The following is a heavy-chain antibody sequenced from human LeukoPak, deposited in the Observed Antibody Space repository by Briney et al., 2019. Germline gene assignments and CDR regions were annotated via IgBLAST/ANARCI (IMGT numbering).Heavy chain of an antibody. CDR1: GFTFSSYS. Sequence: GGSLRLSCAASGFTFSSYSMNWVRQAPGKGLEWVSSISSSSSYIYYADSVKGRFTISRDNAKSSLYLQMNSLRAEDTAVYYCAKDGILLWFGDGFIFDYWGQGTLVTVSS. D-gene: IGHD3-10*01. J-gene: IGHJ4*02. V-gene: IGHV3-21*01. CDR2: ISSSSSYI. CDR3: AKDGILLWFGDGFIFDY.